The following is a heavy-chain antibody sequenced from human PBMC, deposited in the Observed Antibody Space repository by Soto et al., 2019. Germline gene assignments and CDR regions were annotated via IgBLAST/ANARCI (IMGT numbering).Heavy chain of an antibody. CDR1: GYTFTGYY. D-gene: IGHD2-8*01. J-gene: IGHJ6*02. CDR2: INPNSGGT. Sequence: GASVKVSCKASGYTFTGYYMHWVRQAPGQGLEWMGWINPNSGGTNYAQKFQGWVTMTRDTSISTAYMELSSLRSEDTAVYYCARGLYANYYYYGMDVWGQGTTVTVSS. V-gene: IGHV1-2*04. CDR3: ARGLYANYYYYGMDV.